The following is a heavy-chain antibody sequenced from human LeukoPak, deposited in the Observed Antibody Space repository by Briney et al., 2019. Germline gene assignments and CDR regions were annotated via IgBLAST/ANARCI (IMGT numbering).Heavy chain of an antibody. Sequence: SVKVSCKASGGTFSSYAISWVRQAPGQGLEWMGRIIPILGIADYAQKFQGRVTITADKSTSTAYMELSSLRSEDTAVYYCAGSRGYSYGYSDYWGQGTLVTVSS. V-gene: IGHV1-69*04. J-gene: IGHJ4*02. CDR1: GGTFSSYA. CDR2: IIPILGIA. CDR3: AGSRGYSYGYSDY. D-gene: IGHD5-18*01.